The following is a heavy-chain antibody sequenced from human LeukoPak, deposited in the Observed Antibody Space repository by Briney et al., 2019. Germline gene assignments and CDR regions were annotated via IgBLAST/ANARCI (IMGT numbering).Heavy chain of an antibody. CDR3: AKSYSSGWPYYFDY. Sequence: PGGSLRLSCAASGFTFSSYAMSWVRQAPGKGLEWVSAISGGGTNTFYTDSVKGRFTTSRDNSKNTLYLQMNSLRADDTAVYYCAKSYSSGWPYYFDYWGQGTLVTVSS. V-gene: IGHV3-23*01. D-gene: IGHD6-19*01. J-gene: IGHJ4*02. CDR2: ISGGGTNT. CDR1: GFTFSSYA.